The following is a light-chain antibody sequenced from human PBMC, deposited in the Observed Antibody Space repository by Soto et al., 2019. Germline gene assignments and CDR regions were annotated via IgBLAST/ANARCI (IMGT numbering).Light chain of an antibody. CDR3: TSYTTSRTRV. CDR2: EVS. V-gene: IGLV2-14*01. Sequence: QSALTQPASVSGSPGQSITISCTGTSSDVGAYNYVSWYQQHPGKAPKIMIFEVSNRPSGVSNRFSGSKSGNTASLTISGLQTEDEADYYCTSYTTSRTRVFGGGTKLTVL. J-gene: IGLJ2*01. CDR1: SSDVGAYNY.